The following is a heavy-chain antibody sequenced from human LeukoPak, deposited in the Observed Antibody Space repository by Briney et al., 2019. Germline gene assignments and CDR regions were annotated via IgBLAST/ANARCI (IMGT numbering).Heavy chain of an antibody. CDR2: IKSKTDGGTT. CDR1: GFTFSNAW. Sequence: PGGSLRLSCAASGFTFSNAWMSWVRQAPGKGLEWVGRIKSKTDGGTTDYAAPVKCRFTISRDDSKNTLYLQMNSLKTEDTAVYYCTTALELLLWFGDEIGIDYWGQGTLVSVSS. D-gene: IGHD3-10*01. V-gene: IGHV3-15*01. CDR3: TTALELLLWFGDEIGIDY. J-gene: IGHJ4*02.